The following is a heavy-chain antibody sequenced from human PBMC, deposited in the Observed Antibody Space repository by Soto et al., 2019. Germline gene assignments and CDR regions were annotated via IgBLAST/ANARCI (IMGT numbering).Heavy chain of an antibody. V-gene: IGHV3-9*01. CDR3: AKGDSSSFYYGMDV. J-gene: IGHJ6*02. Sequence: EVQLVESGGGLVQPGRSLRLSCAASGFTFEDYAMHWVRQAPGKGLEWVSGMSWTSGSIGYADAVRGRFTISRDNAKNSPYLQMNSLRAEDSALYYCAKGDSSSFYYGMDVWGQGTTVTVSS. CDR1: GFTFEDYA. D-gene: IGHD6-13*01. CDR2: MSWTSGSI.